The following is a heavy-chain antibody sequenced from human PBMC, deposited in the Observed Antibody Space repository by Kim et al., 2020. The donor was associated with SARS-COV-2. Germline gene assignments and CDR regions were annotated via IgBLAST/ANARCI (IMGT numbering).Heavy chain of an antibody. J-gene: IGHJ4*02. V-gene: IGHV3-33*01. CDR2: IWIDGSNK. Sequence: GRSLRLSCATSGFTFSAYGMHWVRQAPGKGLDWVAGIWIDGSNKNYADSVRGRFTISRDNSNKTLYLQMHRLTAEDTAIYYCARDFRSHYFDYWGQGTLVTVSS. CDR3: ARDFRSHYFDY. CDR1: GFTFSAYG.